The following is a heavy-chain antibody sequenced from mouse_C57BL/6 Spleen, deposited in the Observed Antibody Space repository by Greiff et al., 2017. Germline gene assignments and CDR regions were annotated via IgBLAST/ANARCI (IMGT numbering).Heavy chain of an antibody. CDR2: IRNKANGYTT. J-gene: IGHJ4*01. CDR1: GFTFTDYY. Sequence: EVQVVESGGGLVQPGGSLSLSCAASGFTFTDYYMSWVRQPPGKALEWLGFIRNKANGYTTEYSASVKGRFTISRDNSQNILYLQMNALRAEDSATYYCANYRVGRAMDYWGQGTSVTVSS. V-gene: IGHV7-3*01. D-gene: IGHD4-1*01. CDR3: ANYRVGRAMDY.